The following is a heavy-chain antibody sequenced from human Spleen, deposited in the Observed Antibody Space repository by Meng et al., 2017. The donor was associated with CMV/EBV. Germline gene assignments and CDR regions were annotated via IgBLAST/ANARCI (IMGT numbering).Heavy chain of an antibody. V-gene: IGHV3-15*01. J-gene: IGHJ6*02. CDR3: TTWSAGGMDV. CDR2: IKSKTDGGTT. D-gene: IGHD6-25*01. Sequence: GESLKISCAASGFTFSNAWMSWVRQAPGKGLEWVGRIKSKTDGGTTDYAAPVKGRFTISRDDSKNTLYLQMNSLKTEDTAVYYCTTWSAGGMDVWGQGTTVTVSS. CDR1: GFTFSNAW.